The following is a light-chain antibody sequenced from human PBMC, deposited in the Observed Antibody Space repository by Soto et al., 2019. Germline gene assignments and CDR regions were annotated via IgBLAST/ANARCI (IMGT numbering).Light chain of an antibody. J-gene: IGKJ4*01. CDR3: QQYNNWPLLT. V-gene: IGKV3-15*01. CDR1: QSVSSN. Sequence: EIVMTQSPATLSVSPGERATLSGRASQSVSSNLAWYQQKPGQAPRLLIYGASTRATGIPARFSGSGSGTEFTLTISSLQSEDFAVYYCQQYNNWPLLTFGGGTKVEIK. CDR2: GAS.